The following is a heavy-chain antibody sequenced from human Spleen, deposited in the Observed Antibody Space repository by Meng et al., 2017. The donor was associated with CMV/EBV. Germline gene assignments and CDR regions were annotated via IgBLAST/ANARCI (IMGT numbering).Heavy chain of an antibody. CDR3: AKASGGDYPDYFDY. D-gene: IGHD4-17*01. CDR1: GFTFGSYG. J-gene: IGHJ4*02. V-gene: IGHV3-30*18. CDR2: ISYDGSNK. Sequence: GESLKISCAASGFTFGSYGMHWVRQAPGKGLEWVAIISYDGSNKYYADSVKGRFTISRDNSKNTLYLQMNSLRTEDTALYYCAKASGGDYPDYFDYWGQGTLVTVSS.